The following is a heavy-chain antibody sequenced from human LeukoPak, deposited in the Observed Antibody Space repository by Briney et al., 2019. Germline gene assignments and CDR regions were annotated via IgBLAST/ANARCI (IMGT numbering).Heavy chain of an antibody. CDR3: ARGGLNFDAFDI. CDR2: IGSRSAYT. V-gene: IGHV3-21*01. Sequence: GGSLRLSCAASGFTFSSYSMNWVRQAPGKELEWVSSIGSRSAYTYYADSVKGRFTISRDNTKNSLYLQMNSLRAGDTAVYYCARGGLNFDAFDIWGQGTMVTVSS. J-gene: IGHJ3*02. CDR1: GFTFSSYS. D-gene: IGHD1-7*01.